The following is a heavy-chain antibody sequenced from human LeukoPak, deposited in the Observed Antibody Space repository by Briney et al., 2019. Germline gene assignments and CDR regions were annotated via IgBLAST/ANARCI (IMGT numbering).Heavy chain of an antibody. Sequence: GGSLRLSCAASGFIFSDYYMNWVRQAPGKGLEWVSSISSSSSYIYYADSVKGRFTISRDNAKNSLYLQMNSLRAEDTAVYYCFHYDFWSGYYKDYWGQGTLVTVSS. V-gene: IGHV3-21*01. CDR3: FHYDFWSGYYKDY. CDR1: GFIFSDYY. J-gene: IGHJ4*02. CDR2: ISSSSSYI. D-gene: IGHD3-3*01.